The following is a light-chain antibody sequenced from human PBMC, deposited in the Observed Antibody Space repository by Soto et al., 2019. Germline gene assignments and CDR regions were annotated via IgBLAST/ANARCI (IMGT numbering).Light chain of an antibody. CDR3: QQRSHPLT. J-gene: IGKJ4*01. V-gene: IGKV3-11*01. CDR1: QSVSSY. CDR2: DAS. Sequence: EIVLTQSPCTLSLSPGERATLSCRASQSVSSYLAWYQQKPGQAPRLLIYDASKRATGIPARFSGSGSGTDFTLTISSLEPADFAVYFCQQRSHPLTFGGGTKVDI.